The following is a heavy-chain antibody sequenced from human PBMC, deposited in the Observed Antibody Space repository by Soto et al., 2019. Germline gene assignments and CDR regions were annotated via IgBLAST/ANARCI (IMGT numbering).Heavy chain of an antibody. D-gene: IGHD2-15*01. J-gene: IGHJ4*02. Sequence: PTEILTLTFAVSVFSLSQTRMCVNWIRHRPGKALEWLAHIFSNGEKSYSTSLRSRLTISKDTSESQVVLTMTNMDPVDTATYYCARVDLGYCSGGSCHTMPYWGQGILVTVSS. CDR2: IFSNGEK. CDR3: ARVDLGYCSGGSCHTMPY. V-gene: IGHV2-26*01. CDR1: VFSLSQTRMC.